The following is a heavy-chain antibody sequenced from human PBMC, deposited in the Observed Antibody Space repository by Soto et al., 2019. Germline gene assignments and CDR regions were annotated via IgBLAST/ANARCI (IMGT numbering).Heavy chain of an antibody. CDR3: AKNPLSIPYYYYYMDV. J-gene: IGHJ6*03. CDR2: ISGSGGST. Sequence: GGSLRLSCSASGFTFSSYAMSWVRQAPGKGLEWVSAISGSGGSTYYADSVKGRFTISRDNSKNTLYLQMNSLRAEDTAVYYCAKNPLSIPYYYYYMDVWGKGTTVTVSS. V-gene: IGHV3-23*01. D-gene: IGHD4-4*01. CDR1: GFTFSSYA.